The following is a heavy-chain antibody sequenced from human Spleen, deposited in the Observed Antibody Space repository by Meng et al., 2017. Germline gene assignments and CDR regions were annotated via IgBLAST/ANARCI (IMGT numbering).Heavy chain of an antibody. Sequence: VQLVEPGGGLVKPGGSLRLSCAASGFTFSRSWMSWVRQAPGKGLEWVARIQSKTDGGTTEYGAPVKGRFTISRDDSKNSLYLQMNSLKSEDTGIYYCNCYDSSGIWGQGTLVTVSS. J-gene: IGHJ4*02. D-gene: IGHD3-22*01. CDR2: IQSKTDGGTT. CDR3: NCYDSSGI. CDR1: GFTFSRSW. V-gene: IGHV3-15*01.